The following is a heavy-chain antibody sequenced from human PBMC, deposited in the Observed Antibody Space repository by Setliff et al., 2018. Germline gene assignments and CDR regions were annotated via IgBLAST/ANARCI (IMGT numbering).Heavy chain of an antibody. Sequence: KASETLSLTCSVSGGSITSDYWSWIRQPPGKGLEWIGYMYDSGRTNYNPSLKSRVTISTGTSKNQFSLKLNSVTAADTAVYYCTRGDTSTFWDWGQGTLVTVSS. V-gene: IGHV4-59*01. CDR2: MYDSGRT. CDR3: TRGDTSTFWD. D-gene: IGHD3-16*01. J-gene: IGHJ4*02. CDR1: GGSITSDY.